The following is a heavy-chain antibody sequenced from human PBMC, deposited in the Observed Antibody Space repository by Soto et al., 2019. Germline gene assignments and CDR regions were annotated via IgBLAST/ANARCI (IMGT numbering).Heavy chain of an antibody. CDR1: GFTFSSYA. CDR3: ARDMVSSGEYYYGMDV. CDR2: ISYDGSNK. D-gene: IGHD5-18*01. V-gene: IGHV3-30*04. Sequence: GGSLRLSCAASGFTFSSYAMHWVRQAPGKGLEWVAVISYDGSNKYYADSVKGRFTISRDNSKNTLYLQMNSLRAEDTAVYYCARDMVSSGEYYYGMDVWGQGTTVTVSS. J-gene: IGHJ6*02.